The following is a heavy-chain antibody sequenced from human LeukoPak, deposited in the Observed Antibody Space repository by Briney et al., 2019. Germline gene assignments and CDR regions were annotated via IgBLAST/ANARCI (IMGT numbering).Heavy chain of an antibody. V-gene: IGHV4-30-4*08. D-gene: IGHD3-22*01. J-gene: IGHJ6*03. CDR3: ARQTKPDYYDSSGYYSPKNYYYYYYMDV. CDR1: GGSISSGDYY. CDR2: IYYSGST. Sequence: PSQTLSLTCTVSGGSISSGDYYWSWIRQPPGKGLEWIGYIYYSGSTYYNPSLKSRVTISVDTSKNQFPLKLTSVTAADTAVYYCARQTKPDYYDSSGYYSPKNYYYYYYMDVWGKGTTVTVSS.